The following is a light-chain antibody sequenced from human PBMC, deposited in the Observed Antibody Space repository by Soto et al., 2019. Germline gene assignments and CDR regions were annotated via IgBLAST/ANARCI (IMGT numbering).Light chain of an antibody. CDR1: QSLNSN. CDR3: MQYKNGVLT. CDR2: DAY. V-gene: IGKV3-15*01. J-gene: IGKJ4*01. Sequence: EIVMTQSPATLSVSPGERATLSCRASQSLNSNLAWYQQKPGQAPRLLIFDAYTRATDIPARFSGSGSGTDFTLTISSLQSEDFAVYYCMQYKNGVLTFGGGTKVDI.